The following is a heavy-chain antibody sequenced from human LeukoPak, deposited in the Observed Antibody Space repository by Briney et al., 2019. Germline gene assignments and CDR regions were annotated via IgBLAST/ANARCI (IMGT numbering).Heavy chain of an antibody. J-gene: IGHJ5*02. CDR1: GFTFTTYG. CDR3: LRSGAGRAST. D-gene: IGHD2-15*01. Sequence: PGGSLRLSCAASGFTFTTYGMSWVRQAPGKGLEWVSGISGSGAITYYAESVKGRFSISRDNAKNTLYLQMNSLRAEDTAVYYCLRSGAGRASTWGQGTLVTVSS. CDR2: ISGSGAIT. V-gene: IGHV3-23*01.